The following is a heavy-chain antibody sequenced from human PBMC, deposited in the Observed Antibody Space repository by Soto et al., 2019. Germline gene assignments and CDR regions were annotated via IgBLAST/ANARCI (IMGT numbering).Heavy chain of an antibody. D-gene: IGHD6-19*01. Sequence: ASVKVSCKASGYTFTSYAMHWVRQAPGQRLEWMGWINAGNGNTKYSQKFQGRVTITRDTSASTAYMELSSLRSEDTAVYYCASIAVAGTIRGLAGYYYGMDVWGQGTTVTVSS. J-gene: IGHJ6*02. V-gene: IGHV1-3*01. CDR1: GYTFTSYA. CDR2: INAGNGNT. CDR3: ASIAVAGTIRGLAGYYYGMDV.